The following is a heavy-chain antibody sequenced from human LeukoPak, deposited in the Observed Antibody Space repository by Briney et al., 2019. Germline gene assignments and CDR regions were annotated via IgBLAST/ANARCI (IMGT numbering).Heavy chain of an antibody. J-gene: IGHJ4*02. CDR2: INPSGGST. Sequence: GASVKVSCKASGYTFTSYYMHWVRQPPGQGLEWMGIINPSGGSTSYAQKFQDRVTMTRDMSTSTVYMELSSLRSEDTAVYYCAGSVGATVWFDYWGQGTLVTVSS. CDR1: GYTFTSYY. V-gene: IGHV1-46*01. CDR3: AGSVGATVWFDY. D-gene: IGHD1-26*01.